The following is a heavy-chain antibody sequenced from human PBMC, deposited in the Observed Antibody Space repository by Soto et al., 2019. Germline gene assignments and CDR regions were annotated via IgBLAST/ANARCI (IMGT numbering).Heavy chain of an antibody. V-gene: IGHV1-18*04. CDR3: ARVQGVIVVVPAAMAVYYYYGMDV. D-gene: IGHD2-2*01. Sequence: GESLKISCKGSGFTFTSYWISWVRQAPGQGLEWKEWIRSYNGITNYAQKFQGRFTMTTDTSTSTAYMELRSLRSDDTAVYYCARVQGVIVVVPAAMAVYYYYGMDVWGQGTTVTVSS. CDR2: IRSYNGIT. CDR1: GFTFTSYW. J-gene: IGHJ6*02.